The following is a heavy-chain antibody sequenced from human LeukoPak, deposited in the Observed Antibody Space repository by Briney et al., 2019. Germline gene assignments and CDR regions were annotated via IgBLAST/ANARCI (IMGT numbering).Heavy chain of an antibody. CDR1: GGSISSYY. CDR3: ARCAYDYVWGSYQLGFAP. D-gene: IGHD3-16*01. Sequence: SETLSLTCTVSGGSISSYYWSWIRQPPGKGLEWIGYIYYSGSTNYNPSLKSRVTISVDTSKNQFSLKLSSVTAADTAVYYCARCAYDYVWGSYQLGFAPWGQGTLVTVSS. J-gene: IGHJ5*02. CDR2: IYYSGST. V-gene: IGHV4-59*01.